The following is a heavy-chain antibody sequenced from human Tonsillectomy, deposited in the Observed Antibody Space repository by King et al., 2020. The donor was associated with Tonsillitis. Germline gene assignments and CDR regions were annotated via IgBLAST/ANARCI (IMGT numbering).Heavy chain of an antibody. CDR1: GFSFNDYY. V-gene: IGHV3-11*05. D-gene: IGHD4-17*01. Sequence: VQLVESGGGLVKPGGSLRLSCAASGFSFNDYYMTWILQAPGKGLEWVSHIGSSATYTKYADSVRGRFTISRDNSKNSVYLQMNSLRAEDTAVYYCARDNVDRYGDYFDYWGQGTLVTVSS. CDR2: IGSSATYT. CDR3: ARDNVDRYGDYFDY. J-gene: IGHJ4*02.